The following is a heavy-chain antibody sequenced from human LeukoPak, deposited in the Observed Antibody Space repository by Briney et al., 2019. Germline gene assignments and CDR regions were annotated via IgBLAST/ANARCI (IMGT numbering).Heavy chain of an antibody. Sequence: ASVKVSCKASGYTFTSYYMHWVRQAPGQGLEWMGIINPSGGSTSYAQKFQGRVTVTRDMSTSTVYMELSSLRSEDTAVYYCARDGYEMATTRGGNFDYWGQGTLVTVSS. CDR1: GYTFTSYY. CDR3: ARDGYEMATTRGGNFDY. D-gene: IGHD5-24*01. J-gene: IGHJ4*02. V-gene: IGHV1-46*01. CDR2: INPSGGST.